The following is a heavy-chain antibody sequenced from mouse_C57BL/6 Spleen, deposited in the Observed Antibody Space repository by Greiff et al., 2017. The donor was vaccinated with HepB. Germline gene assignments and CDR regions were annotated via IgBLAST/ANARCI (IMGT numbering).Heavy chain of an antibody. Sequence: QVQLQQPGAELVKPGASVKLSCKASGYTFTSYWMHWVKQRPGQGLEWIGMIHPNSGSTNYNERFKSKATLTVDKSSSTAYMQLSRLTSEDSAVYCCARWGEVVDVWGTGTTVTVSS. D-gene: IGHD1-1*01. V-gene: IGHV1-64*01. J-gene: IGHJ1*03. CDR3: ARWGEVVDV. CDR1: GYTFTSYW. CDR2: IHPNSGST.